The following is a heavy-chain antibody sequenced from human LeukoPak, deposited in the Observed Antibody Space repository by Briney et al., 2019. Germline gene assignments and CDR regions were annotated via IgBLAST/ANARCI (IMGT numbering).Heavy chain of an antibody. D-gene: IGHD2-15*01. CDR2: IYYSGST. J-gene: IGHJ4*02. Sequence: SETLSLTCTVSGGSISGYHWTWIRQPPGKGLEWIGYIYYSGSTNYNPSLKSRVTISIDTSKNQFSLKLNSVTAADTAVYYCARVRCSGGSCYEDYWGQGTLVTVSS. CDR1: GGSISGYH. V-gene: IGHV4-59*01. CDR3: ARVRCSGGSCYEDY.